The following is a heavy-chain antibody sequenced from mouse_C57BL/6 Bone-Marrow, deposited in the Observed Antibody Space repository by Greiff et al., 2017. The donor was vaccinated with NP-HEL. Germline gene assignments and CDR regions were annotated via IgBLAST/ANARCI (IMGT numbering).Heavy chain of an antibody. D-gene: IGHD1-2*01. CDR1: GYSITSGYY. J-gene: IGHJ1*03. Sequence: EVQLQESGPGLVKPSQSLSLTCSVTGYSITSGYYWNWIRQFPGNKLEWMGYISYDGSNNYNPSLKNRISITRDTSKNQFFLKLNSVTTEDTATYYCARSPLLRRGWYFDVWGTGTTVTVSS. V-gene: IGHV3-6*01. CDR2: ISYDGSN. CDR3: ARSPLLRRGWYFDV.